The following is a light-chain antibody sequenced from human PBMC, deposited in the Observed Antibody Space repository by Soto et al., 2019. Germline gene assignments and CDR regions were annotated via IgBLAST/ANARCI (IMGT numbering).Light chain of an antibody. CDR2: QDS. V-gene: IGLV3-1*01. Sequence: SYELTQPPSVSVSPGQTASITCSGDKLGDKYACWYQQKPGQCPVLVIYQDSKRPSGIPERFSGSNSGNTATLTISGTQAMDEADYYCQAWDSSIHVVFGGGTKLTVL. J-gene: IGLJ2*01. CDR1: KLGDKY. CDR3: QAWDSSIHVV.